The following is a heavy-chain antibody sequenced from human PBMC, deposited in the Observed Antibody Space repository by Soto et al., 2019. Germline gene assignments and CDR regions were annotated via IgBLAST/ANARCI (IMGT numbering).Heavy chain of an antibody. D-gene: IGHD2-2*01. J-gene: IGHJ6*02. V-gene: IGHV5-51*01. CDR1: GYSFTNYW. Sequence: GESLKISCKGSGYSFTNYWIGWVRQMPGKGLEWMGIIYPSDSDTRYSPSFQGQVTISAVKFRNTAYLQWSSLKASDTAMYFCASPQFFTRTSCPKPYYNSVLAVWGQGTPVPVSS. CDR2: IYPSDSDT. CDR3: ASPQFFTRTSCPKPYYNSVLAV.